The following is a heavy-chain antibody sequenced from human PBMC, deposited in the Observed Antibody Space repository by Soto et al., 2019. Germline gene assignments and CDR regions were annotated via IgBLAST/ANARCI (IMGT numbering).Heavy chain of an antibody. Sequence: GGSLRLSCAASGIIFNGFGIHWVRQAPGKGLEWVSAIRDGGSNIYYADSVKGRFTISRDNSKNTLYLQMNSLRAEDTAVYYCAKSTLWTQLLYDYYGMDVWGQGTTVTVSS. CDR3: AKSTLWTQLLYDYYGMDV. D-gene: IGHD2-2*02. CDR2: IRDGGSNI. J-gene: IGHJ6*02. V-gene: IGHV3-30*02. CDR1: GIIFNGFG.